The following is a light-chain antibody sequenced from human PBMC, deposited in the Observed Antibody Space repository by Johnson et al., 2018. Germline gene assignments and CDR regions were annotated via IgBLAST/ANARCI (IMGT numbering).Light chain of an antibody. J-gene: IGLJ1*01. Sequence: QSVLTQPPSVSAAPGQKVTISCSGSSSNIGNNYVSWYQQLPRTAPKLLIYENNKRPSGIPDRFSGSKSGTSPTLGITGLQTGDEADYYCGTWDSSLSAGNVFGTGTKVTGL. CDR3: GTWDSSLSAGNV. CDR1: SSNIGNNY. V-gene: IGLV1-51*02. CDR2: ENN.